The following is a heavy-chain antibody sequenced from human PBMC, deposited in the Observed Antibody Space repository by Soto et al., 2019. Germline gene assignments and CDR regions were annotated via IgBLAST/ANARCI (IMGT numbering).Heavy chain of an antibody. CDR2: IIPILGIA. Sequence: GASVKVSCKASGGTFSSYTISWVRQAPGQGLEWMGRIIPILGIANYAQKFQGRVTITADKSTSTAYMELSSLRSEDTAVYYCARDRNSSGYYDAFDIWGQGTMVTVSS. V-gene: IGHV1-69*04. CDR3: ARDRNSSGYYDAFDI. CDR1: GGTFSSYT. J-gene: IGHJ3*02. D-gene: IGHD3-22*01.